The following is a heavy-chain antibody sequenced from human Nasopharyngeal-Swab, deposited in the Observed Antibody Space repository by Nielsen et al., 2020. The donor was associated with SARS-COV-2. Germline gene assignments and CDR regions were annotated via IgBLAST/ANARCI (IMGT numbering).Heavy chain of an antibody. Sequence: GESLKISCAASGFTFSGSAMHWVRQASGKGLEWAGRIRSKANSYATAYAASVKGRFTISRDDSKNTAYLQMNSLKTEDTAVYYCTRLDVAAAGTPDHYWGQGTLVTVSS. J-gene: IGHJ4*02. V-gene: IGHV3-73*01. CDR2: IRSKANSYAT. CDR3: TRLDVAAAGTPDHY. CDR1: GFTFSGSA. D-gene: IGHD6-13*01.